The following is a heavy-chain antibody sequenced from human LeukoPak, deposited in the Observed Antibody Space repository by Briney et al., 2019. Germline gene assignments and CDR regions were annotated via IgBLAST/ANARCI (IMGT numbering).Heavy chain of an antibody. CDR2: INPNSGGT. V-gene: IGHV1-2*02. CDR3: ARDNSMGPYYDFWSGYYNP. CDR1: GYTFTGYY. J-gene: IGHJ5*02. D-gene: IGHD3-3*01. Sequence: GASVKVSCKASGYTFTGYYMHWVRQAPGQGLEWMGWINPNSGGTNYAQKFQGRVTMTRDTSISTAYMELSRLRSDDTAVYYCARDNSMGPYYDFWSGYYNPWGQGTLVTVSS.